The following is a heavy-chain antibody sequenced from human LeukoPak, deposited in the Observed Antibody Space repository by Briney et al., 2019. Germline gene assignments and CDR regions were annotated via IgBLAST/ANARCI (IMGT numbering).Heavy chain of an antibody. V-gene: IGHV1-8*01. J-gene: IGHJ4*02. CDR3: ATERYKRGFDY. CDR2: MNPNSGDT. D-gene: IGHD3-16*02. CDR1: GYTFTGYD. Sequence: ASVKVSCKASGYTFTGYDINWVRQATGQGLEWMGWMNPNSGDTGYAQKFQGRVTMTRSTSISTAYMELSSLRAEDTAVYYCATERYKRGFDYWGQGTLVTVSS.